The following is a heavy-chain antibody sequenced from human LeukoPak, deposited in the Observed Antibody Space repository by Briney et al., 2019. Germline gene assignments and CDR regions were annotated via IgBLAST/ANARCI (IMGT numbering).Heavy chain of an antibody. CDR3: XXXXXXXXELCHLDY. CDR2: IYYSGST. J-gene: IGHJ4*02. CDR1: GGSISSGGYY. Sequence: SETLSLTCTVSGGSISSGGYYWSWIRQHPGKGLEWIGYIYYSGSTYYNPSLKSRVTISVDTSKNQFSLKLSSVTAADTAVYYXXXXXXXXXELCHLDYWGQGTLVTVSS. D-gene: IGHD3-16*01. V-gene: IGHV4-31*03.